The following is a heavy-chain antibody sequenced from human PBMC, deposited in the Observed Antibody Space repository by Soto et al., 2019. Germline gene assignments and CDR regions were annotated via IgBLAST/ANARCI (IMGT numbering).Heavy chain of an antibody. CDR2: ISGSGGST. CDR3: SKERSLSLVVELDWHY. V-gene: IGHV3-23*01. J-gene: IGHJ4*02. D-gene: IGHD1-26*01. Sequence: GGSLRLSCAASGFTFSSYAMSWSRQAPGKGLEWVSAISGSGGSTYYADSVKGRFTISRDNSKNTLYLQMNSLRAEDTAVYYCSKERSLSLVVELDWHYWGQGTLVT. CDR1: GFTFSSYA.